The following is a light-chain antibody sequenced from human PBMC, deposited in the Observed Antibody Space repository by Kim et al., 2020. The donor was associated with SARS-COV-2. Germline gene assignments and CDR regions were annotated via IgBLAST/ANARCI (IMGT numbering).Light chain of an antibody. J-gene: IGLJ1*01. Sequence: SITISCTRTSSDVGGYNYVSWYQQHPGKAPKLMIYDVSKRPSGVSNRFSGSKSGNAASLTISGLQAEYEADYYCSSYTSSSTFPYVFGTGTKVTVL. V-gene: IGLV2-14*04. CDR2: DVS. CDR1: SSDVGGYNY. CDR3: SSYTSSSTFPYV.